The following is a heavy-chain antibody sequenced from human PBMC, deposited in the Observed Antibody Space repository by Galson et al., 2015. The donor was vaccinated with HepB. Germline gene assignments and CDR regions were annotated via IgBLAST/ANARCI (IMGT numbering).Heavy chain of an antibody. J-gene: IGHJ4*02. V-gene: IGHV4-61*01. CDR1: GGSVSRGSYY. CDR2: IYHSGTT. CDR3: AREPFSASWYGAIFDS. D-gene: IGHD6-13*01. Sequence: SETLSLTCAVSGGSVSRGSYYWSWIRQPPGKGLEWIGYIYHSGTTIYNPSLKSRVTLSLDTSKNQFSLNLSSVTAADTAVYYCAREPFSASWYGAIFDSWGQGTLVTVSS.